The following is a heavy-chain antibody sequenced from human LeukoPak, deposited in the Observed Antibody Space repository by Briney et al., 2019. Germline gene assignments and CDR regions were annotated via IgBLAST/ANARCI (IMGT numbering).Heavy chain of an antibody. J-gene: IGHJ6*03. V-gene: IGHV3-21*01. D-gene: IGHD3-10*01. CDR1: GLTFSSYS. CDR3: ARDTYYYGSGSYPPGTYYYYYYMDV. Sequence: GGSLRLSCAASGLTFSSYSMNWVRQAPGKGLEWVSSITSSSRYMYYADSVKGRFTISRDNAKNSLYLQMNSLTAEDTAVYSCARDTYYYGSGSYPPGTYYYYYYMDVWGKGTTVTVSS. CDR2: ITSSSRYM.